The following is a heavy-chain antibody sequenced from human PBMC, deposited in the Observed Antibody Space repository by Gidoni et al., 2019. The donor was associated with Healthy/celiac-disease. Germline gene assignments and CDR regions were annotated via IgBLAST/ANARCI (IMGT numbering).Heavy chain of an antibody. CDR1: GFTSSSYG. CDR2: ISYDGSNK. J-gene: IGHJ4*02. Sequence: QVQLVESGGGVVQPGRSLRLSCAASGFTSSSYGMHWVRQAPGKGLEWVAVISYDGSNKYYADSVKGRFTISRDNSKNTLYLQMNSLRAEDTAVYYCAKDFGRGLWFGESIDYWGQGTLVTVSS. V-gene: IGHV3-30*18. CDR3: AKDFGRGLWFGESIDY. D-gene: IGHD3-10*01.